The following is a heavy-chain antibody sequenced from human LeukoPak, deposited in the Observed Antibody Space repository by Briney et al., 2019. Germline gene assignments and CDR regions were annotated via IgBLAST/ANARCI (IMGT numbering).Heavy chain of an antibody. CDR3: ARGGTIFGVVIMGPYYYYGMGV. CDR1: GGSFSGYY. Sequence: SETLSLTCAVYGGSFSGYYWSWIRQPPGKGLEWIGEINHSGSTNYNPSLKSRVTISVDTSKNQFSLKLSSVTAADTAVYYCARGGTIFGVVIMGPYYYYGMGVWGQGTTVTVSS. D-gene: IGHD3-3*01. J-gene: IGHJ6*02. V-gene: IGHV4-34*01. CDR2: INHSGST.